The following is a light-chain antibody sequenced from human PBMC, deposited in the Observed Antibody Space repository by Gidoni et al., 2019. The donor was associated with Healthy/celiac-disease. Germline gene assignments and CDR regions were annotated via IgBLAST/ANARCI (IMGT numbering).Light chain of an antibody. J-gene: IGKJ1*01. V-gene: IGKV3-20*01. Sequence: EIVLTQSPGTLSLSPGERATLSCRASQSVSSYLAWYQQKPGQAPRLLIYAASNRATGIPDRFSGSGSGTDFTLTISRLEPGDFAVYYCQQYLSFWTFXXXTKVEIK. CDR2: AAS. CDR1: QSVSSY. CDR3: QQYLSFWT.